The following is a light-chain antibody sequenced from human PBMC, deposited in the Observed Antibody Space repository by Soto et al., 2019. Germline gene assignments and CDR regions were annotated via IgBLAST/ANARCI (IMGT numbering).Light chain of an antibody. J-gene: IGKJ1*01. CDR1: RGIYTH. CDR2: AAS. V-gene: IGKV1-27*01. Sequence: DIQMTQSPSSLSASVGDRVTITCRASRGIYTHLAWYQQKPGNAPKLLIYAASTLQAGVPSRFSASGSGTDFILTISALQSENVGTYFCKTYDKSKWTFGPGTRV. CDR3: KTYDKSKWT.